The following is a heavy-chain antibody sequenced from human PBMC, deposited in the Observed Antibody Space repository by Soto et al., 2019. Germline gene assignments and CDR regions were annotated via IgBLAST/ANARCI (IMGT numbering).Heavy chain of an antibody. D-gene: IGHD6-19*01. Sequence: RLSCAASGFTFRSYSMNWVRQAPGKGLEWVSYISSSSSTIYYADSVKGRFTISRDNAKNSLYLQMNSLRDEDTAVYYCARDQMSSGWYPIDHYYYGMDVWGQGTTVTVSS. J-gene: IGHJ6*02. CDR1: GFTFRSYS. CDR3: ARDQMSSGWYPIDHYYYGMDV. CDR2: ISSSSSTI. V-gene: IGHV3-48*02.